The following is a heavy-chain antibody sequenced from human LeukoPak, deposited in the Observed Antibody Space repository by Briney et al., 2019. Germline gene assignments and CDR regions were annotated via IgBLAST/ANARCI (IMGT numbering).Heavy chain of an antibody. CDR1: GGTFSSYA. CDR3: AREGPTMVRGVIIRKDPDDYYYYMDV. J-gene: IGHJ6*03. V-gene: IGHV1-69*13. CDR2: IIPIFGTA. D-gene: IGHD3-10*01. Sequence: GASVKVSCKASGGTFSSYAISWVRQAPGQGLEWMGGIIPIFGTANYAQKFQGRVTITADESTSTAYMELSSLRSEDTAVYYCAREGPTMVRGVIIRKDPDDYYYYMDVWGKGTTVTVSS.